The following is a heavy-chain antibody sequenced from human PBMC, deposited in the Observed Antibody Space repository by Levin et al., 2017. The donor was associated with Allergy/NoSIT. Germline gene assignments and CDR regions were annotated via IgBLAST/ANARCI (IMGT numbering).Heavy chain of an antibody. CDR2: IRSKANSYAT. Sequence: GGSLRLSCAASGFTFSGSAMHWVRQASGKGLEWVGRIRSKANSYATAYAASVKGRFTISRDDSKNTAYLQMNSLKTEDTAVYYCTTHLHPTLVEELFEGIVVVGWGQGTLVTVSS. CDR1: GFTFSGSA. J-gene: IGHJ4*02. D-gene: IGHD3-22*01. CDR3: TTHLHPTLVEELFEGIVVVG. V-gene: IGHV3-73*01.